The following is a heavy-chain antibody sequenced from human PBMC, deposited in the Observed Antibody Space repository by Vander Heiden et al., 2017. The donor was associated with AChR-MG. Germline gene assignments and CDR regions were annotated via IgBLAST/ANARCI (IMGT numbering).Heavy chain of an antibody. D-gene: IGHD3-9*01. CDR1: GFSLSTSGVG. Sequence: QITLKESGPTLVKPTQTLTLTCTFSGFSLSTSGVGVGWIRQPPGKALEWLALIYWDDDKRYSPSLKSRLTITKDTSKNQVVLTMTNMDPVDTATYYCAHSRGYYDILTGYYPYYYYGMDVLGQGTTVTVSS. V-gene: IGHV2-5*02. J-gene: IGHJ6*02. CDR2: IYWDDDK. CDR3: AHSRGYYDILTGYYPYYYYGMDV.